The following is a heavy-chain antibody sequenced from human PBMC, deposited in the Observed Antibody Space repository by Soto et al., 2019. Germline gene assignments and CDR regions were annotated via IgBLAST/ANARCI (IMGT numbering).Heavy chain of an antibody. CDR3: ARDLITMIVGVIQPHDAFDI. J-gene: IGHJ3*02. D-gene: IGHD3-22*01. CDR2: ISAYNGNT. V-gene: IGHV1-18*01. Sequence: ASVRVSCKASGYTFTSYGISWVRQAPLQVLEWMVCISAYNGNTNYAQKLQGRVTMTTDTSTSTAYMELRSLRSDDTAVYYCARDLITMIVGVIQPHDAFDIWGQGTIVTLSS. CDR1: GYTFTSYG.